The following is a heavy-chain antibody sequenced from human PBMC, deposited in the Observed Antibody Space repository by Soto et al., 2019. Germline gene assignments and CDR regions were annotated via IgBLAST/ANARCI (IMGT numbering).Heavy chain of an antibody. CDR1: GGSFSGYY. CDR3: ARGLREDAFDI. J-gene: IGHJ3*02. Sequence: PSETLSLTCAVYGGSFSGYYWSWIRQPPGKGLEWIGEINHSGSTNYNPSLKSRVTISVDTSKNQFSLKLSSVTAADTAVYYCARGLREDAFDIWGQGTMVTVSS. V-gene: IGHV4-34*01. CDR2: INHSGST.